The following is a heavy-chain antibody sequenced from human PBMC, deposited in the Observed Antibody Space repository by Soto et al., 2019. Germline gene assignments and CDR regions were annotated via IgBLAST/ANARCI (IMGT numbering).Heavy chain of an antibody. V-gene: IGHV1-58*01. D-gene: IGHD3-22*01. Sequence: SVKVSCKASGFTFGNSAVHWVRQARGQRLEWMGWILVASGGTNYAENFEERVTIARDMSTSTAYMELSSLRSEDTAVYFCAAALTMIYNKAPYASDMLGQGTLVTVSS. CDR1: GFTFGNSA. CDR3: AAALTMIYNKAPYASDM. J-gene: IGHJ3*02. CDR2: ILVASGGT.